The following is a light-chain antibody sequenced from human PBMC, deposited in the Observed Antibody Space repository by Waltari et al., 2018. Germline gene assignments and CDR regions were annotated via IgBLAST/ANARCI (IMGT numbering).Light chain of an antibody. CDR3: SSYAGSNIYV. J-gene: IGLJ1*01. Sequence: QSALTQPPSPSGSPGQSVTISCPGNSSDVGGYNYVSWYQQHPGKAPKLMIYEVSKRPSGVPDRFSGSKSGNTASLTVSGLQAEDEADYYCSSYAGSNIYVFGTGTKVTVL. CDR2: EVS. CDR1: SSDVGGYNY. V-gene: IGLV2-8*01.